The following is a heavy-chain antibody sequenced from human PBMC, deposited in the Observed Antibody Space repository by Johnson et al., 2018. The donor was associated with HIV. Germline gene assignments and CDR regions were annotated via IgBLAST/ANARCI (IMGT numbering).Heavy chain of an antibody. V-gene: IGHV3-20*04. CDR3: AREWGYISTPHDAFDV. J-gene: IGHJ3*01. D-gene: IGHD6-13*01. CDR2: INWNGGST. CDR1: GFTFTSYG. Sequence: EVQLVESGGGLVQPGGSLRLSCAASGFTFTSYGMTWVRQAPGKGLEWVSGINWNGGSTGYADSVKGRFTISRDNAKNSLYLQMNSLRAEDTALYYCAREWGYISTPHDAFDVWGQGTMVTVSS.